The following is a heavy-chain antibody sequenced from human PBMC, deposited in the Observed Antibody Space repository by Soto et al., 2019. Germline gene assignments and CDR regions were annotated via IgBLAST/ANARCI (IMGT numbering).Heavy chain of an antibody. CDR2: IYYSGST. D-gene: IGHD6-13*01. CDR3: ATLAAAGTDYYYYGMDV. Sequence: SETLSLTCTVSGGSISSGDYYWSWIRQHPGKGLEWIGYIYYSGSTYYNPSLKSRVTISVDTSKNQFSLKLSSVTAADTAVYYCATLAAAGTDYYYYGMDVWGQGTTVTVSS. V-gene: IGHV4-31*02. J-gene: IGHJ6*02. CDR1: GGSISSGDYY.